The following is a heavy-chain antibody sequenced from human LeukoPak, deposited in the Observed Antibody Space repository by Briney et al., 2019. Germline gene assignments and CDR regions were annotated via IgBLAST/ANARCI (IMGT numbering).Heavy chain of an antibody. J-gene: IGHJ3*02. CDR3: ARDPGITIFGVVIIGAFDI. V-gene: IGHV3-21*01. CDR2: ISSSSSYI. Sequence: PGGSLRLSCAASGFTFSSYSMNWVRQAPGKGLEWVSSISSSSSYIYYADSVKGRFTISRDNAKNSLYLQMNSLRAEDTAVYYCARDPGITIFGVVIIGAFDIWGQGTMDTVSS. CDR1: GFTFSSYS. D-gene: IGHD3-3*01.